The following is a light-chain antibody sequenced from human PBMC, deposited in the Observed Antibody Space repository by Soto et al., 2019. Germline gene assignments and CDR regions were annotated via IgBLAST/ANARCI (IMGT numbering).Light chain of an antibody. CDR2: GAS. J-gene: IGKJ1*01. CDR3: QQYSVSVT. CDR1: QDISNY. V-gene: IGKV1-33*01. Sequence: DIQMTQSPSSRSASVGDRVTITFQASQDISNYLNWYQQKPGKAPKLLINGASTLQAGVPSRFSGSGSGTDFTLTISSLQPDDFATYYCQQYSVSVTFGQGTKVDIK.